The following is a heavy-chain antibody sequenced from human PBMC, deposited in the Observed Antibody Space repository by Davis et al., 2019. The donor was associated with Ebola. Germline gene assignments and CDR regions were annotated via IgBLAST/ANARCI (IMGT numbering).Heavy chain of an antibody. J-gene: IGHJ5*02. V-gene: IGHV4-39*01. Sequence: SETLSLTCTVSGGSISSSGYYWGWIRQPPGKGLEWIGNIYYSGSTYYNPSLKSRVTISVDTSKNQFSLKLSSVTAADTAVYYCARSTTPNNWFDPWGQGTLVTVSS. CDR3: ARSTTPNNWFDP. CDR1: GGSISSSGYY. D-gene: IGHD4-11*01. CDR2: IYYSGST.